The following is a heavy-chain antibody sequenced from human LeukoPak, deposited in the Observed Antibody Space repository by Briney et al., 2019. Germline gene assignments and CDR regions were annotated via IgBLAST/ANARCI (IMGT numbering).Heavy chain of an antibody. D-gene: IGHD2-15*01. CDR3: ATVAGYCSGGSCYSAEYFHH. CDR2: INPSGGST. Sequence: ASVKVSCKASGYTFTSYYMHWVRQAPGQGLEWMGIINPSGGSTSYAQKFQGRVTMTRDTSTSTVYMELSSLRSEDTAVYYCATVAGYCSGGSCYSAEYFHHWGQGTLVTVSS. CDR1: GYTFTSYY. V-gene: IGHV1-46*01. J-gene: IGHJ1*01.